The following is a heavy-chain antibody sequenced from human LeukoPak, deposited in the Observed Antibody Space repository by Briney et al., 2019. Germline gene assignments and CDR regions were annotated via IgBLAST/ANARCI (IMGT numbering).Heavy chain of an antibody. V-gene: IGHV3-33*08. CDR1: GFTFSSYG. CDR2: IRYDGSNK. Sequence: GGSLRLSCAASGFTFSSYGMHWVRQAPGKGLEWVAFIRYDGSNKYYADSVKGRFTISRDNAKNSLYLQMNSLRAEDTAVYYCARRAPTDYWGQGTLVTVSS. J-gene: IGHJ4*02. CDR3: ARRAPTDY.